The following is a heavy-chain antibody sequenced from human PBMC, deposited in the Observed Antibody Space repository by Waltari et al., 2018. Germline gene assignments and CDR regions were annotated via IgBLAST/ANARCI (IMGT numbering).Heavy chain of an antibody. CDR2: ISPSGRP. CDR1: GDSVSSSNW. V-gene: IGHV4-4*02. CDR3: ARTLGAEETSRSTWFDL. Sequence: QVQLQESGPGLVKPSGTLSLTCAVSGDSVSSSNWWIWVRQPPGKGLEWIGEISPSGRPNSNPSLKSRVTISVDKSKNQFSLKLTSVTAADTADYYCARTLGAEETSRSTWFDLWGQGTRVIVSS. J-gene: IGHJ5*02.